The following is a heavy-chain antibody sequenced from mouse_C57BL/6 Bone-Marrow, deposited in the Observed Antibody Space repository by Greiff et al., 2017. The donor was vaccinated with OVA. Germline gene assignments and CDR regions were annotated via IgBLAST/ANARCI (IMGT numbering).Heavy chain of an antibody. V-gene: IGHV5-16*01. Sequence: EVKVVESEGGLVQPGSSMKLSCTASGFTFSDYYMAWVRQVPEKGLEWVANINYDGSSTYYLDSLKSRFIISRDNAKNILYLQMSSLKSEDTATYYCARGPSSTTVVPFDVWGTGTTVTVSS. CDR3: ARGPSSTTVVPFDV. CDR1: GFTFSDYY. CDR2: INYDGSST. J-gene: IGHJ1*03. D-gene: IGHD1-1*01.